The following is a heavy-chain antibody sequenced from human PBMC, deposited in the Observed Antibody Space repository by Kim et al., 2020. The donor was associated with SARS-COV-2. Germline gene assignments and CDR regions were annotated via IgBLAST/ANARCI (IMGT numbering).Heavy chain of an antibody. Sequence: SETLSLTCTVSGGSISSSSYYWGWIRQPPGKGLEWIGSIYYSGSTYYNPSLKSRVTISVDTSKNQFSLKLSSVTAADTAVYYCARSQSLDSSGYQLFWGWGQGTLVTVSS. CDR1: GGSISSSSYY. D-gene: IGHD3-22*01. J-gene: IGHJ4*02. CDR3: ARSQSLDSSGYQLFWG. V-gene: IGHV4-39*01. CDR2: IYYSGST.